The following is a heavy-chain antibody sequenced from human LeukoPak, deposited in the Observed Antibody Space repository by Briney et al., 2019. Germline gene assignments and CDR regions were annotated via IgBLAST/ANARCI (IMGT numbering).Heavy chain of an antibody. J-gene: IGHJ4*02. CDR2: IIPIFGTA. V-gene: IGHV1-69*05. CDR3: ARVGLRMGVYYFDY. D-gene: IGHD1-26*01. Sequence: ASVKLSCKASGYTFTSYAISWVRQAPGQGLEWMGRIIPIFGTANYAQKFQGRVTITTDESTSTAYMELSSLRSEDTAVYYYARVGLRMGVYYFDYWGQGTLVTVSS. CDR1: GYTFTSYA.